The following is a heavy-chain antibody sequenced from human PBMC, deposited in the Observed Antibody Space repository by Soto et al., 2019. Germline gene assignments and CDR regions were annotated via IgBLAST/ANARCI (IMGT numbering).Heavy chain of an antibody. Sequence: KPSETLSLTCTVSGGSISSYYWSWIRQPPGKGLEWIGYIYYSGSTNYNPSLKSRVTISVDTSKNQFSLKLSSVTAADTAVYYCARGRVGTLYYFDYWGQGTLVTVSS. CDR1: GGSISSYY. J-gene: IGHJ4*02. D-gene: IGHD1-26*01. CDR3: ARGRVGTLYYFDY. V-gene: IGHV4-59*01. CDR2: IYYSGST.